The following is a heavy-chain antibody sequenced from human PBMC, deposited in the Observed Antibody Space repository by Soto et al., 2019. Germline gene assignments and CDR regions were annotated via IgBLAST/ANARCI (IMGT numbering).Heavy chain of an antibody. V-gene: IGHV3-23*01. CDR3: AKDRSTYYLVPPFDP. D-gene: IGHD3-10*01. CDR2: ISGSGGST. Sequence: GGSLRLSCAASGFTFSSYAMSWVRQAPGKGLEWVSAISGSGGSTYYADSVKGRFTISRDNSKNTLYLQMNSLRAEDTAVYYCAKDRSTYYLVPPFDPWXQGTLVTVSS. CDR1: GFTFSSYA. J-gene: IGHJ5*02.